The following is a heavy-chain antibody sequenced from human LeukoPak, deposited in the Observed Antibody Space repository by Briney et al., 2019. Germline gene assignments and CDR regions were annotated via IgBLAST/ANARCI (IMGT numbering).Heavy chain of an antibody. J-gene: IGHJ4*02. CDR1: GSTFSSYT. CDR2: ISSSSSYI. CDR3: ARDKWLTTTHYFDY. Sequence: PGGSLRLSCAASGSTFSSYTMNWVRQAPGKGLEWVSSISSSSSYIYYADSVKGRFTISRDNAKNSLYLQMNSLIAEDTAVYYCARDKWLTTTHYFDYWGQGTLVTVSS. V-gene: IGHV3-21*01. D-gene: IGHD4-11*01.